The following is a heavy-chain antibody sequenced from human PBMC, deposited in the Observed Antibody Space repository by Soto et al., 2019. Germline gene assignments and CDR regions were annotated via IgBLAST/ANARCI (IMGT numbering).Heavy chain of an antibody. CDR1: GYTFTSYG. J-gene: IGHJ6*02. D-gene: IGHD6-6*01. V-gene: IGHV1-18*01. CDR2: ISAYSGNT. Sequence: GASVKVSCKGSGYTFTSYGISWVRQAPGQGLEWMGWISAYSGNTNYAQKLQGRVTMTTDTSTSTAYMELRSLRSDDTAVYYCARDQFYSSSSTYYYGMDVWGQGTTVPVSS. CDR3: ARDQFYSSSSTYYYGMDV.